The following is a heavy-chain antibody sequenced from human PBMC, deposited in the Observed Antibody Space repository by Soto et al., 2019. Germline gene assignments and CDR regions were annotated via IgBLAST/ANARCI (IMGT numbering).Heavy chain of an antibody. CDR2: IYYTGST. CDR1: GGSISSYY. Sequence: PSETLSLTCTVSGGSISSYYWSWIRQPPGKGLEWIGYIYYTGSTNYNPSLKSRLTISVDTSKNQFSLKLTSVTAADSAVYYCARHPDYRNNNFYYDMDVWGQGTTVT. D-gene: IGHD4-4*01. V-gene: IGHV4-59*08. CDR3: ARHPDYRNNNFYYDMDV. J-gene: IGHJ6*02.